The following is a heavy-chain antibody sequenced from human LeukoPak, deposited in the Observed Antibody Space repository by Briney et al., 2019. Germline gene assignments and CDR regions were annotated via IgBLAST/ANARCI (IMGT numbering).Heavy chain of an antibody. CDR2: IYTSGST. V-gene: IGHV4-4*07. D-gene: IGHD3-3*01. CDR1: GGSISSYY. Sequence: SETLSLTCTVSGGSISSYYWSWIRQPAGKGLEWIWRIYTSGSTNYNPSLKSRVTMSVDTSKNQFSLKLSSVTAADTAVYYCARDSSQNYDFWSGYFDYWGQGTLVTVSS. J-gene: IGHJ4*02. CDR3: ARDSSQNYDFWSGYFDY.